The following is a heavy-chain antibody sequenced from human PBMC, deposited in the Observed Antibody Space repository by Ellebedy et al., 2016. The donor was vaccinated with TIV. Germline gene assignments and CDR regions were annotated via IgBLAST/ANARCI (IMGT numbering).Heavy chain of an antibody. J-gene: IGHJ4*02. CDR3: ARRGSYAHVGY. V-gene: IGHV4-59*08. Sequence: SETLSLTCTVSGGSISSNYWSWIRQPPGKGLEWIGSIYHSGSTYYNPSLKSRVTISVDTSKNQFSLKLSSVTAADTAVYYCARRGSYAHVGYWGQGTLVTVSS. CDR1: GGSISSNY. D-gene: IGHD2-2*01. CDR2: IYHSGST.